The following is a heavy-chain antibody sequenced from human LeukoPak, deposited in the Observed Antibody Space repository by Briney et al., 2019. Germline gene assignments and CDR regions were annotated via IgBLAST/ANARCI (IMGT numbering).Heavy chain of an antibody. Sequence: SETLSLTCSVAGGSISNYYRSWIRQSPGKGLEWIGYIYYSGSTNYNPSLKSRVTISVDMSKNQVSLKLNSVTAADTAVYFCARGRSRRSCSTTNCYFDFWGQGSLVTVSS. CDR2: IYYSGST. CDR1: GGSISNYY. CDR3: ARGRSRRSCSTTNCYFDF. J-gene: IGHJ4*02. D-gene: IGHD2-2*01. V-gene: IGHV4-59*01.